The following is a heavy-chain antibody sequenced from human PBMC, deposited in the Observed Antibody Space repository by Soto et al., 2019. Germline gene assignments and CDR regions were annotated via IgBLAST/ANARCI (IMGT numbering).Heavy chain of an antibody. CDR3: ARDRGDYGDYYYYGMDV. J-gene: IGHJ6*02. V-gene: IGHV3-33*01. CDR1: GFTFSSYG. CDR2: IWYDGSNK. D-gene: IGHD4-17*01. Sequence: ESGGGVVQPGRSLRLSCAASGFTFSSYGMHWVRQAPGKGLEWVAVIWYDGSNKYYADSVKGRFTISRDNSKNTLYLQMNSLRAEDTAVYYCARDRGDYGDYYYYGMDVWGQGTTVTVSS.